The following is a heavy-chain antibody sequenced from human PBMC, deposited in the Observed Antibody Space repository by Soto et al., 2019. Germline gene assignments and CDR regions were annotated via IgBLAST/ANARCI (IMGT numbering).Heavy chain of an antibody. V-gene: IGHV1-18*01. CDR2: ISAYNGNT. J-gene: IGHJ6*03. Sequence: QVQLVQSGAEVKKPGASVKVSCKASGYTFTSYGIRWVRQAPGQGLEWMGWISAYNGNTNYAQKFQGRVTMTTDTSTSTDYMELRSLSSDDTAVYYCARVYCSGGRCYYYMDVWGKGTTVTVSS. CDR1: GYTFTSYG. D-gene: IGHD2-15*01. CDR3: ARVYCSGGRCYYYMDV.